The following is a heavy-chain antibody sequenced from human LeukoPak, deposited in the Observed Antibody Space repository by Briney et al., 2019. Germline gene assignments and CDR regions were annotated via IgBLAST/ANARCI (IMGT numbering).Heavy chain of an antibody. Sequence: GASVKVSCKASGYTFINYFIHWVRQAPGQGLEWVGIIDPSGGSTSYTQKFQGRVTMTRDTSTSTVYMDLTSLKSEDTAVYYCARDGPNESSGYDPFDYWGQGTLVTVSS. CDR2: IDPSGGST. CDR1: GYTFINYF. J-gene: IGHJ4*02. V-gene: IGHV1-46*01. D-gene: IGHD3-22*01. CDR3: ARDGPNESSGYDPFDY.